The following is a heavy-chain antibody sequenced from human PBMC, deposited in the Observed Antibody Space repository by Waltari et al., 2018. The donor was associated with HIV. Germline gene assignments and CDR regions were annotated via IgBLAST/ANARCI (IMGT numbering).Heavy chain of an antibody. D-gene: IGHD3-22*01. CDR1: GGSISSYY. CDR2: IYYSGST. J-gene: IGHJ4*02. Sequence: QVQLQESGPGLVKPSETLSLTCTVSGGSISSYYWSWIRQPPGKGLEWIGYIYYSGSTNYNPSLKSRVTIAVDTSKNQFSRKLSSVTAADTAVYYCARLTHDSSGYYSTPFDYWGQGTLVTVSS. V-gene: IGHV4-59*01. CDR3: ARLTHDSSGYYSTPFDY.